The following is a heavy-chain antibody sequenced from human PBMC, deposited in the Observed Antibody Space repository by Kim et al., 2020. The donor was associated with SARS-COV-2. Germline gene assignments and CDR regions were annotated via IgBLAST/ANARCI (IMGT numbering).Heavy chain of an antibody. J-gene: IGHJ3*02. CDR2: GKT. Sequence: GKTYYSVPVQGHFTISRDNSKQTLYLQMNSLRADDTAIYYCARGAGTFDIWGQGTTVTVSS. CDR3: ARGAGTFDI. V-gene: IGHV3-23*01.